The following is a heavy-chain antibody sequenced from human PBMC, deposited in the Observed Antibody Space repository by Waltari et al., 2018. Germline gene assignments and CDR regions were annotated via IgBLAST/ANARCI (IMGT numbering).Heavy chain of an antibody. CDR3: AKDQRRGVGPQDAFDI. CDR1: GFTFSSYV. CDR2: IRYDGSNK. Sequence: QVQLVESGGGVVQPGGSLRLSCAASGFTFSSYVMHWVRQAPGKGLEWVAFIRYDGSNKYYADSVKGRFTISRDNSKNTLYLQMNSLRAEDTAVYYCAKDQRRGVGPQDAFDIWGQGTMVTVSS. J-gene: IGHJ3*02. V-gene: IGHV3-30*02. D-gene: IGHD3-3*01.